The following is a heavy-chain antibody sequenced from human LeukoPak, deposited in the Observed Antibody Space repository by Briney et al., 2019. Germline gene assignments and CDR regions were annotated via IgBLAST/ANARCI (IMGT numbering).Heavy chain of an antibody. V-gene: IGHV3-21*01. J-gene: IGHJ4*02. CDR1: GVTFSSYA. Sequence: GGTLRLSCAASGVTFSSYAMSWVRQAPGKGLEWVSSISSSSSYIYYADSVKGRFTISRDNAENSLYLQMNSLRAEDTAVYYCARDLDYGSGDYWGQGTLVTVSS. CDR2: ISSSSSYI. CDR3: ARDLDYGSGDY. D-gene: IGHD3-10*01.